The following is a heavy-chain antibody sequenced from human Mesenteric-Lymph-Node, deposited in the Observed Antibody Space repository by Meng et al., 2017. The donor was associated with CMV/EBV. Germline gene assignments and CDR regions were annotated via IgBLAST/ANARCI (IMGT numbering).Heavy chain of an antibody. CDR2: FSDGST. CDR3: VRAGSGFYSVNFDH. CDR1: GFIVNSNE. Sequence: GESLKISCAASGFIVNSNEMCWVRQAPGEGLEWVSFFSDGSTSHPDSRKDRFTISRDSSKSTLSLQMNSLRPEDTAVYYCVRAGSGFYSVNFDHWGQGTLVTVSS. J-gene: IGHJ4*02. D-gene: IGHD2-15*01. V-gene: IGHV3-38-3*01.